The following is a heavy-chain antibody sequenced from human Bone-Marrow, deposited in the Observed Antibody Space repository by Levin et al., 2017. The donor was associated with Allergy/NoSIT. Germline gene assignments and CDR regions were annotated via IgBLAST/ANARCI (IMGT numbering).Heavy chain of an antibody. D-gene: IGHD3-3*01. Sequence: GGSLRLSCAASGFTFSDYYMSWIRQAPGKGLEWVSYISSSSSYTNYADSVKGRFTISRDNAKNSLYLQMNSLRAEDTAVYYCARQSLFKGDFWSGYTYYYYYMDVWGKGTTVTVSS. CDR2: ISSSSSYT. CDR3: ARQSLFKGDFWSGYTYYYYYMDV. V-gene: IGHV3-11*06. J-gene: IGHJ6*03. CDR1: GFTFSDYY.